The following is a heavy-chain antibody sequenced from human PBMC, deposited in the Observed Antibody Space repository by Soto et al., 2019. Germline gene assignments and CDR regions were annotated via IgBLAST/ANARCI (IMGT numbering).Heavy chain of an antibody. V-gene: IGHV3-23*01. CDR2: LSGSGGST. J-gene: IGHJ4*02. Sequence: EVQLLESGGGLVQPGGSLRLSCAASGFTFSSYAMGWVRQAPGKGLEWVSALSGSGGSTYYADSVKGRFTISRDNSKNTLYLQMNSLRAEDKAVYYCAKGKGRYYYDSSGYYRDYFDYWGQGTLVTVSS. D-gene: IGHD3-22*01. CDR1: GFTFSSYA. CDR3: AKGKGRYYYDSSGYYRDYFDY.